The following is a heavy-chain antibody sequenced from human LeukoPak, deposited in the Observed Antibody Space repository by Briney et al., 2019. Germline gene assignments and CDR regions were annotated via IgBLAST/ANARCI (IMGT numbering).Heavy chain of an antibody. CDR2: ISGSGGST. CDR3: AKDSTWIQLWISPDY. CDR1: GFTFSSYA. V-gene: IGHV3-23*01. D-gene: IGHD5-18*01. J-gene: IGHJ4*02. Sequence: GGSLRLSCAASGFTFSSYAMSWVRQAPGKGLEWVSAISGSGGSTYYADSVKGRFTISRDNSKNTVYLQMNSLRAEDTAVYYCAKDSTWIQLWISPDYWGQGTLVTVSS.